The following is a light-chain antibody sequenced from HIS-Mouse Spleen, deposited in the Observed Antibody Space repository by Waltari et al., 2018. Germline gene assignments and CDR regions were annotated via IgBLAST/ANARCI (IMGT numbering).Light chain of an antibody. V-gene: IGLV2-23*01. CDR2: EGS. Sequence: QSALTQPASVSGSPGQSITISCTGTSSDVGRYNLVSWYQPNPGKAPKLMIYEGSKRPSGVSNRFSGSKSGMFYGDVQTHIRALYLTISGLQAEDEADYYCCSYAGSSTWVFGGGTKLTVL. J-gene: IGLJ3*02. CDR1: SSDVGRYNL. CDR3: CSYAGSSTWV.